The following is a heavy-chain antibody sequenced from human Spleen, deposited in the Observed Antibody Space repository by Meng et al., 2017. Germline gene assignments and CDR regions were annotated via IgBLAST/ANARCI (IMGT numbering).Heavy chain of an antibody. CDR2: ISGSGGST. V-gene: IGHV3-23*01. D-gene: IGHD3-22*01. Sequence: GESLKISCAASGFTFSTYAMTWVRQAPGKGLGWVAAISGSGGSTFYADSVKGRFTISRDNSKNTLYLQMNSLRADDTAVYYCAKDGMYDSSTYYYGEFDYWGQGTLVTVSS. J-gene: IGHJ4*02. CDR1: GFTFSTYA. CDR3: AKDGMYDSSTYYYGEFDY.